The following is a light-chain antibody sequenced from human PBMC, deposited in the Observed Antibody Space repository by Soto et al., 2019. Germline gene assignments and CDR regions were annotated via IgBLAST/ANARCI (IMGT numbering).Light chain of an antibody. J-gene: IGKJ1*01. V-gene: IGKV1-5*03. CDR2: KAS. Sequence: DIQMTQSPSTLSASVGDRVTITCRASQSISSWLAWYQQKPGKAPKLLTYKASSLESGVPSRFSGSGSGTEFTLTISSLQPDDFATYYCQQYNSYSLTWTFGQGTKVDI. CDR3: QQYNSYSLTWT. CDR1: QSISSW.